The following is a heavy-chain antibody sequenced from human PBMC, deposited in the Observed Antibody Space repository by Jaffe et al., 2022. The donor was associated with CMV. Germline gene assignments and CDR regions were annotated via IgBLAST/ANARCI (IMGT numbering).Heavy chain of an antibody. D-gene: IGHD2-15*01. Sequence: EVQLVESGGGVVQPGGSLRLSCVASGFTFNNYEMNWVRQAPGMGLEWVSNVSRSATFASYVDSVKGRFTISRDNAKNSLFLQMNNLRVEDTAVYYCATGGSCSNGVCHDAAYFQHWGQGTLVTVSS. CDR3: ATGGSCSNGVCHDAAYFQH. V-gene: IGHV3-48*03. J-gene: IGHJ1*01. CDR1: GFTFNNYE. CDR2: VSRSATFA.